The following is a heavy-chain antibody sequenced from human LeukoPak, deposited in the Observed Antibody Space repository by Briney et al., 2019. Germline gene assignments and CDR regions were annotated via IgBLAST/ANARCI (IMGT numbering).Heavy chain of an antibody. J-gene: IGHJ4*02. CDR2: INPNSGGT. CDR3: ARVGHYNLDY. D-gene: IGHD5-24*01. CDR1: GYTFTGYY. V-gene: IGHV1-2*02. Sequence: ASVKVSCKASGYTFTGYYMHWVRQAPGRGLEWMGWINPNSGGTNYARKFQGRVTMTRDTSISTAYMELSRLRSDDTAVYYCARVGHYNLDYWGQGTLVTVSS.